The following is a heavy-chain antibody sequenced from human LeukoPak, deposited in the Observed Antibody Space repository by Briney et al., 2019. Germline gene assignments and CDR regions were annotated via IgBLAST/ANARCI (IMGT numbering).Heavy chain of an antibody. CDR3: ARLNYDFWSGYQHYYGMDV. D-gene: IGHD3-3*01. J-gene: IGHJ6*02. Sequence: SETLSLTCTVSGGSISSYYWSWIRQPAGKGLEWIGRIYTSGSTNYNPSLKSRVTMSVDTSKNQFSLKLSSVTAADTAVYYCARLNYDFWSGYQHYYGMDVWGQGTTVTVSS. V-gene: IGHV4-4*07. CDR1: GGSISSYY. CDR2: IYTSGST.